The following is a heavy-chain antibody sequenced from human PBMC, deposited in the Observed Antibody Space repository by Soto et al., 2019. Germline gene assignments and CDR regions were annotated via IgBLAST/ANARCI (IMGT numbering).Heavy chain of an antibody. D-gene: IGHD2-21*02. V-gene: IGHV1-69*13. J-gene: IGHJ5*02. CDR1: GGTFSSYA. CDR2: IIPIFGTA. CDR3: ARGSSLACCGGACSRPWFDP. Sequence: GASVKVSCKASGGTFSSYAISWVRQAPGQGLEWMGGIIPIFGTANYAQKFQGRVTITADESTSTAYMELSSLRSEDTAVYYCARGSSLACCGGACSRPWFDPWGQGTLVTVSS.